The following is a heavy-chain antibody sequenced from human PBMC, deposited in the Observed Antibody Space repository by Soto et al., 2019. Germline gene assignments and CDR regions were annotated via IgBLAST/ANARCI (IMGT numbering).Heavy chain of an antibody. Sequence: PSETLSLTCAVSGYSISSGFYWGWIRQAPGKGLEWIGNVYHSGSTYYNPYNPSLKSRVTISVDTSKNQFSLKLSSVTAADTAVYYCAREKTEGPIDYWGQGTLVTVSS. V-gene: IGHV4-38-2*02. CDR2: VYHSGST. J-gene: IGHJ4*02. CDR3: AREKTEGPIDY. CDR1: GYSISSGFY.